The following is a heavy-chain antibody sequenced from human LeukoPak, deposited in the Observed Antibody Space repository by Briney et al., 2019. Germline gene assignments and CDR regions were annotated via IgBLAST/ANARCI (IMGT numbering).Heavy chain of an antibody. Sequence: ASVKVSCTASGYTFTSYAMNWVRQAPGQGLEWMGWINTNTGNPTYAHSFTGRFVFSLDTSVSTAYLQISSLKAEDTAVYYCASLEGSVAGTEYYFDYWGQGTLVTVSS. J-gene: IGHJ4*02. CDR3: ASLEGSVAGTEYYFDY. V-gene: IGHV7-4-1*02. CDR2: INTNTGNP. CDR1: GYTFTSYA. D-gene: IGHD6-19*01.